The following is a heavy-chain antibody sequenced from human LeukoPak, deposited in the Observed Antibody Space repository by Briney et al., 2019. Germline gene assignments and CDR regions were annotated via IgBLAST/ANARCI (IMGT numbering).Heavy chain of an antibody. J-gene: IGHJ5*02. CDR1: GFPLSSYW. D-gene: IGHD2-15*01. Sequence: GGSLTLFCAVSGFPLSSYWMLWVRQAPGKGLEWGSYISSSGSTIYYAAPVKGRFILSSDNDKNSLYLQMNSLRAEDTAVYYCARKGDYCSGGSCYDWFDPWGQGTLVTVSS. CDR2: ISSSGSTI. CDR3: ARKGDYCSGGSCYDWFDP. V-gene: IGHV3-48*04.